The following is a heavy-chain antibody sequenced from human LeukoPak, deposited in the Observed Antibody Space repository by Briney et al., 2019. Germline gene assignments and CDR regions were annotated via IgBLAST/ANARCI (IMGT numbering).Heavy chain of an antibody. Sequence: ASVKVSCKASGYTVTSYYMHWVRQAPGQGLEWMGIINPSGGSTSYAQKFQGRVTMTRDTSTSTVYMELSSLRSEDTAVYYCAREWEHNQLDYWGQGTLVTVSS. V-gene: IGHV1-46*01. J-gene: IGHJ4*02. CDR3: AREWEHNQLDY. CDR1: GYTVTSYY. D-gene: IGHD1-26*01. CDR2: INPSGGST.